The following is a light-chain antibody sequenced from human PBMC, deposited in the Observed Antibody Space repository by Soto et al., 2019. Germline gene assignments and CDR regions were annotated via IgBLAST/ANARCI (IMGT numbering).Light chain of an antibody. CDR3: QHYNSWPPWT. J-gene: IGKJ1*01. CDR1: QSISTN. V-gene: IGKV3-15*01. Sequence: IVMTQSPVTMSVSPGERATLSCRASQSISTNLAWYQQKPGQAPRLLIYGASTRATGIPARFSGGGSGTEFTLTISSLQSEDFEVYYCQHYNSWPPWTFGQGTKVETK. CDR2: GAS.